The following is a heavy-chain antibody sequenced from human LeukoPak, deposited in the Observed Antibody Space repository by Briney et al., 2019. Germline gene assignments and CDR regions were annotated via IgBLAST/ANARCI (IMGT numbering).Heavy chain of an antibody. J-gene: IGHJ3*02. CDR3: ARDLYPGSGRYRNAFDI. CDR2: IYHSGST. D-gene: IGHD6-19*01. V-gene: IGHV4-39*07. Sequence: SETLSLTCTVSGGSISSSSYYWGWIRQPPGKGLEWIGEIYHSGSTNYNPSLKSRVTISVDRSKNQFSLKLSSVTAADTAVYYCARDLYPGSGRYRNAFDIWGQGTMVTVSS. CDR1: GGSISSSSYY.